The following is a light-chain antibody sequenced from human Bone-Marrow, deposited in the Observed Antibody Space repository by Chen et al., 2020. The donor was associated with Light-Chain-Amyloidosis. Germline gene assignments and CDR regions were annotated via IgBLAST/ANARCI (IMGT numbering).Light chain of an antibody. J-gene: IGKJ2*02. CDR3: QQRSSWPRT. CDR1: QSISSY. V-gene: IGKV3-11*01. CDR2: DTS. Sequence: EIVLTQSPATLSLSPGERATLSCRASQSISSYLAWFQQRPGQAPRLLIYDTSNRATGIPARFSGSGYGTEFTLTISSLEPEDFAVYYCQQRSSWPRTFGQGTKLEIK.